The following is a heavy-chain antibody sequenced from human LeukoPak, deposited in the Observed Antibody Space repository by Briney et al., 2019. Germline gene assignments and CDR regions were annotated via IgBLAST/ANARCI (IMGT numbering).Heavy chain of an antibody. CDR2: IGPTGFDR. V-gene: IGHV3-21*06. CDR1: GLTFSTSG. CDR3: ATETNGRHYDY. D-gene: IGHD1-14*01. Sequence: GGSLRLSCTTSGLTFSTSGFNWVRQAPGKGLEWVASIGPTGFDRYHADSIKGRFTISRDNADNFLYLQMDSLRAEDTAVYYCATETNGRHYDYWGQGTLLTVSS. J-gene: IGHJ4*02.